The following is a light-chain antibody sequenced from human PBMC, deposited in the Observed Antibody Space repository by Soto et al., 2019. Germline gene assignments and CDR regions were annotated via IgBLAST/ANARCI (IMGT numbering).Light chain of an antibody. V-gene: IGLV4-69*01. CDR2: LNSDGSH. Sequence: QPVLTQSPSASASLGASVKLTCTLSSGHSSYAIAWHQQQPEKGPRYLMKLNSDGSHSKGDGIPDRFSGSSSGAERYLTLSSLQSEDEDDYYWQTWGTGIKVFGGGTKLTVL. CDR3: QTWGTGIKV. CDR1: SGHSSYA. J-gene: IGLJ2*01.